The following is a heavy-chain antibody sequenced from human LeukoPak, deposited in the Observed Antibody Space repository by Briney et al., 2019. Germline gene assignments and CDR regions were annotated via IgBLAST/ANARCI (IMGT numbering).Heavy chain of an antibody. J-gene: IGHJ4*02. D-gene: IGHD3-22*01. CDR1: GFTFSSSA. CDR2: ISASGGST. V-gene: IGHV3-23*01. CDR3: AKDREEYYYDSSGILFDY. Sequence: GGSLRLSCAASGFTFSSSAMSWVRQVPGKGLEWVSGISASGGSTSYADSVRGRFTISRDNSKNTLYLQMNSLRAEDTAVYYCAKDREEYYYDSSGILFDYWGQGTLVTVSS.